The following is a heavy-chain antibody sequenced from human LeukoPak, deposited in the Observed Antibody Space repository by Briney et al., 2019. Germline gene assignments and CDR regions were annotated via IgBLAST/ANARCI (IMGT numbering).Heavy chain of an antibody. CDR2: IIPIFGTA. V-gene: IGHV1-69*05. D-gene: IGHD2-15*01. CDR3: AQRGGYCSGGSCYHWFDP. CDR1: GGTFSSYA. J-gene: IGHJ5*02. Sequence: SVKVSCKASGGTFSSYAISWVRQAPGQGLEWMGGIIPIFGTANYAQKFQGRVTITTDKSTSTAYMELSSLRSEDTAVYYCAQRGGYCSGGSCYHWFDPWGQGTLVTVSS.